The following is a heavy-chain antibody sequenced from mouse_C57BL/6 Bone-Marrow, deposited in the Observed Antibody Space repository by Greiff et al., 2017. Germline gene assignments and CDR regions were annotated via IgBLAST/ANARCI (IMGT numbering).Heavy chain of an antibody. Sequence: DVKLVESGGGLVQPGGSLSLSCAASGFTFTDYYMSWVRQPPGKALEWLGFIRNKANGYTTEYSASVKGRFTISRDKSQSILYLQMNALRAEDSATYYCARYDDYDVDYWGQGTTLTVSS. V-gene: IGHV7-3*01. CDR3: ARYDDYDVDY. CDR1: GFTFTDYY. D-gene: IGHD2-4*01. CDR2: IRNKANGYTT. J-gene: IGHJ2*01.